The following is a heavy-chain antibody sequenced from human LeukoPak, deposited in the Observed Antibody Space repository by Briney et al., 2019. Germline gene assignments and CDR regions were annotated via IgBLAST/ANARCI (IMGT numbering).Heavy chain of an antibody. CDR1: GGSFSGYY. Sequence: KPSETLSLTCAVYGGSFSGYYWSWIRQPPGKGLEWIGEINHSGSTNYNPSLKSRVTISVDTSKNQLSLKLSSVTAADTAIYYCARGRSDYVWGSYRLPFDYWGQGTLVTVSS. J-gene: IGHJ4*02. D-gene: IGHD3-16*02. CDR2: INHSGST. V-gene: IGHV4-34*01. CDR3: ARGRSDYVWGSYRLPFDY.